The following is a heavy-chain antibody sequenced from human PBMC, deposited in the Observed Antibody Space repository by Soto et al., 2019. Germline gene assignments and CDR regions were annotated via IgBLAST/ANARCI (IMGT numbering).Heavy chain of an antibody. CDR2: INHSGST. V-gene: IGHV4-34*01. CDR1: GGSFSGYY. Sequence: PSETLSLTCAVYGGSFSGYYWSWIRQPPGKGLEWIGEINHSGSTNYNPSLKSRVTISVDTSKNQFSLKLSSVTAADTAVYYCARVLPTLYITMVRGVTRNSFDPWGQGPLVTLSS. J-gene: IGHJ5*02. D-gene: IGHD3-10*01. CDR3: ARVLPTLYITMVRGVTRNSFDP.